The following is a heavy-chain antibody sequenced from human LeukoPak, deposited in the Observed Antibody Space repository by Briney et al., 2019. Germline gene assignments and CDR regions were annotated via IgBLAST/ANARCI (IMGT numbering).Heavy chain of an antibody. Sequence: SETLSLTCTVSGGSISSYYWSWIRQPPGKGLEWIGYIYYSGSTNYNPSLKSRVTISVDTSKNQFSLKLSSVTAADTAVYYCARDSGYNSNWHHDAFDIWGQGTMVTVSS. CDR3: ARDSGYNSNWHHDAFDI. D-gene: IGHD6-13*01. CDR2: IYYSGST. V-gene: IGHV4-59*01. J-gene: IGHJ3*02. CDR1: GGSISSYY.